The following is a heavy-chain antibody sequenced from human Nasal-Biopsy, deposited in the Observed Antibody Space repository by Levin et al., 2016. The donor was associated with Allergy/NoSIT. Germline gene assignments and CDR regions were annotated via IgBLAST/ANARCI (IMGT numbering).Heavy chain of an antibody. CDR2: AFYTGLT. J-gene: IGHJ3*01. CDR1: GDSISSPGYY. CDR3: VRIYDTLTKAAFDF. V-gene: IGHV4-61*08. D-gene: IGHD3-9*01. Sequence: SETLSLTCTVSGDSISSPGYYWGWIRQSPGKGLEWIGYAFYTGLTNYNPSLQSRVNISLDTSKNQVSLRLTSMTAADTAVYYCVRIYDTLTKAAFDFWGQGSTVTVSS.